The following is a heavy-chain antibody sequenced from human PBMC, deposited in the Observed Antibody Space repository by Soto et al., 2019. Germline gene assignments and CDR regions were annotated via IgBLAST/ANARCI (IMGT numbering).Heavy chain of an antibody. V-gene: IGHV3-23*01. CDR2: IRGDGRNT. J-gene: IGHJ6*02. Sequence: AGSLRLPCRTSGFRYSRYGMHWVLQTLGKGPEWVSSIRGDGRNTYYVDSVKGRFTISRDNSKNTLYLQMNSLRVEDTAIYYGAKDILEVTPGMDVWGQGTTGTVSS. D-gene: IGHD2-21*02. CDR3: AKDILEVTPGMDV. CDR1: GFRYSRYG.